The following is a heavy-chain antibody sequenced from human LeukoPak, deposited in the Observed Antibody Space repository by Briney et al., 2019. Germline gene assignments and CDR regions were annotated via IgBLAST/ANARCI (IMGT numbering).Heavy chain of an antibody. J-gene: IGHJ4*02. CDR2: IVVGSGNT. Sequence: ASVKVSCKASGFTFTSSAVQWVRQARGQRLEWIGWIVVGSGNTNYAQKFQERVTITRDMSTSTAYMELSSLRAEDTAIYYCARDPDYGDPGPFFDYWGQGTLVTVSS. CDR3: ARDPDYGDPGPFFDY. V-gene: IGHV1-58*01. D-gene: IGHD2-21*02. CDR1: GFTFTSSA.